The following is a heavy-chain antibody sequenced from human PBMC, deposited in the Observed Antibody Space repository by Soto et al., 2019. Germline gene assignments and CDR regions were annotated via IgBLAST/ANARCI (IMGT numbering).Heavy chain of an antibody. V-gene: IGHV4-39*01. J-gene: IGHJ4*02. CDR3: GRLGLYYVFLTGYYHAFFDS. CDR2: IYYSGST. D-gene: IGHD3-9*01. CDR1: GGSISSSSYY. Sequence: SETLSLTCTVSGGSISSSSYYWGWIRQPPGKGLEWIGSIYYSGSTYYNPSLKSRVTISVDTSKNQFSLKLSSVTAADTAVYYCGRLGLYYVFLTGYYHAFFDSWGQGPLVTVSS.